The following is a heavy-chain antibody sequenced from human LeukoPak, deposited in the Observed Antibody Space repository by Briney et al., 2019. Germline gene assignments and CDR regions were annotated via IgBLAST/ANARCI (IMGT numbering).Heavy chain of an antibody. Sequence: PGGSLRLSCTGSGYSFTSYWISWVRQMPGKGLEWMGRIYPSDSYTNYSPSFQGHVTISADKSISTAYLQWSSLKASDTAMYYCARHGIVVVPAAIRPAGDYWGQGTLVTVSS. CDR3: ARHGIVVVPAAIRPAGDY. CDR2: IYPSDSYT. D-gene: IGHD2-2*01. CDR1: GYSFTSYW. J-gene: IGHJ4*02. V-gene: IGHV5-10-1*01.